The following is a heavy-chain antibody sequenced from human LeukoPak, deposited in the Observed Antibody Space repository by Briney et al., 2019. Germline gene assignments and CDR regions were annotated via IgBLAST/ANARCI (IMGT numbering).Heavy chain of an antibody. J-gene: IGHJ5*02. Sequence: PGRSLKLSCAAPGFPFDDYAMHWVRQAPGKGLEWVSGISWNSGSIGYADSVKGRFTISRDNAKNSLYLQMNSLRAEDTALYYCAKGATIAATLGWFDPWGQGTLVTVSS. V-gene: IGHV3-9*01. CDR3: AKGATIAATLGWFDP. CDR1: GFPFDDYA. D-gene: IGHD2-15*01. CDR2: ISWNSGSI.